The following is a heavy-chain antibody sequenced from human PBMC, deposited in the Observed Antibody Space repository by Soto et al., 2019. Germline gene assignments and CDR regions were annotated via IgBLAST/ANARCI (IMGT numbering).Heavy chain of an antibody. Sequence: SVKVSCKASGGTFRSYTISWVRQAPGQGLEWMGRIIPILGIANYAQKFQGRVTITADKSTSTAYMELSSLRSEDTAVYYCARGGSGSYPTGVWGQGTTVTVSS. CDR2: IIPILGIA. CDR3: ARGGSGSYPTGV. D-gene: IGHD3-10*01. CDR1: GGTFRSYT. V-gene: IGHV1-69*02. J-gene: IGHJ6*02.